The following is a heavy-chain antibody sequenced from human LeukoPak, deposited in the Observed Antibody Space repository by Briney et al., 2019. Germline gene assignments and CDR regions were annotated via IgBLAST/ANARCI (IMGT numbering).Heavy chain of an antibody. Sequence: GGSLRLSCAASGFSSDDYAMHWVRQAPGKGLEWVSGFSWTSGGIGYADSVKGRFTISSDNAKNSLYLQMNSLRPEDTAFYYCAKGLTAAGGPLDYWGQGTLVTVSS. CDR1: GFSSDDYA. J-gene: IGHJ4*02. V-gene: IGHV3-9*02. CDR3: AKGLTAAGGPLDY. D-gene: IGHD6-13*01. CDR2: FSWTSGGI.